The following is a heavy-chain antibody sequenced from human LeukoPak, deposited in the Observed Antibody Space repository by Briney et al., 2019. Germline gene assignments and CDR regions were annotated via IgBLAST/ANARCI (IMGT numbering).Heavy chain of an antibody. CDR2: IYYSGST. J-gene: IGHJ6*03. CDR1: GGSISSHY. V-gene: IGHV4-59*11. D-gene: IGHD6-6*01. CDR3: ARDTKYSSPSPYHYYYYMDV. Sequence: SETLSLTCTVSGGSISSHYWSWIRQPPGKGLEWIGYIYYSGSTNYNPSLKSRVTISVDTSKNQFSLKLSSVTAADTAVYYCARDTKYSSPSPYHYYYYMDVWGKGTTVTVSS.